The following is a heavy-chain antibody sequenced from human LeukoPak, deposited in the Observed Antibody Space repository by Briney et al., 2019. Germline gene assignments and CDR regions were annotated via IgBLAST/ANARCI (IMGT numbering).Heavy chain of an antibody. CDR2: IYYSGST. D-gene: IGHD3-10*01. CDR3: ARDYLLGHWFDP. J-gene: IGHJ5*02. V-gene: IGHV4-39*02. Sequence: SETLSLTCTVSGGSISSSSYYWGWIRQPPGKGLEWIGSIYYSGSTYYNPSLKSRVTISVDTSKNQFSLKLSSVTAADTAVYYCARDYLLGHWFDPWGQGTLVTVSS. CDR1: GGSISSSSYY.